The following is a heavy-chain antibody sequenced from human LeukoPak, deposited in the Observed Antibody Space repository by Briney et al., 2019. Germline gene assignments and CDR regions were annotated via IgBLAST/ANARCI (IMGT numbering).Heavy chain of an antibody. CDR3: ARGTWGSRLVRQPTNNYYFDY. D-gene: IGHD1-1*01. CDR1: GGTFSSYA. Sequence: GASVKVSCKASGGTFSSYAISWVRQATGQGLEWMGWMNPNSGNTGYAQKFQGRVTMTRNTSISTAYMELSSLRSEDTAVYYCARGTWGSRLVRQPTNNYYFDYWGQGTLVTVSS. V-gene: IGHV1-8*02. J-gene: IGHJ4*02. CDR2: MNPNSGNT.